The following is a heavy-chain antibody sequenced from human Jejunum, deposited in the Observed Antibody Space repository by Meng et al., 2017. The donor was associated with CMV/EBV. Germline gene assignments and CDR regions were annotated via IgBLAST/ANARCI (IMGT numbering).Heavy chain of an antibody. J-gene: IGHJ4*02. CDR1: GASITSYY. V-gene: IGHV4-59*01. CDR2: VHHSGST. Sequence: GASITSYYWSWIRQPPGTGLEWIGFVHHSGSTNYNPSLKSRLTMSVETSKNQFSLTLSSVTAADTAVYYCARDSYSHGSGSCLDYWGQGTLVTVSS. CDR3: ARDSYSHGSGSCLDY. D-gene: IGHD3-10*01.